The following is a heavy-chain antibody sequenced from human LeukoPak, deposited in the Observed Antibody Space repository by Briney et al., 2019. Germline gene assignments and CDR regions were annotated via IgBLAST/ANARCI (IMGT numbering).Heavy chain of an antibody. Sequence: SETLSLTCAVYGGSFSGYYWSWIRQPPGKGLEWIGEINHSGSTNYNPSLKSRVTISVDTSKNQFSLKLSSVTAADTAVYYCARGDDFWSVKDYWGQGPLVTVSS. CDR3: ARGDDFWSVKDY. V-gene: IGHV4-34*01. J-gene: IGHJ4*02. CDR1: GGSFSGYY. D-gene: IGHD3-3*01. CDR2: INHSGST.